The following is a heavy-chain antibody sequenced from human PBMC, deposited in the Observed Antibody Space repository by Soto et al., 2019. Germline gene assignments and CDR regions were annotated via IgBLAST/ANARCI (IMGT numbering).Heavy chain of an antibody. CDR3: ARQRFGEFLWHFDY. V-gene: IGHV4-39*01. CDR1: GGSISSSSFY. J-gene: IGHJ4*02. D-gene: IGHD3-10*01. Sequence: SETLSLTCIVSGGSISSSSFYWGWIRQPPGKGLEWIGSISYSRRTFYNPSLKSRVTISVDTSKNQFSLKLSSETAADTAVYYCARQRFGEFLWHFDYWGQGTLVTVSS. CDR2: ISYSRRT.